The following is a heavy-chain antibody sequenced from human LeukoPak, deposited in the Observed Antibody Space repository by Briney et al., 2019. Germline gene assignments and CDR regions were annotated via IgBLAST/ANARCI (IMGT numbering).Heavy chain of an antibody. D-gene: IGHD3-22*01. Sequence: PGGSLRLSCAASGFTFSSYAMSWVRQAPGKGLEWVSAISGSGGSTYYADSVKGRFTNSRDNSKNTLYLQMNSLRAEDTAVYYCAKGRDYYDSSGYYSWGQGTLVTVSS. CDR2: ISGSGGST. V-gene: IGHV3-23*01. J-gene: IGHJ4*02. CDR1: GFTFSSYA. CDR3: AKGRDYYDSSGYYS.